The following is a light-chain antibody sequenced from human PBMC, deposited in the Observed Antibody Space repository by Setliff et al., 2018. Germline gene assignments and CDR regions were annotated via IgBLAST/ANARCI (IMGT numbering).Light chain of an antibody. CDR3: SSYTSSSTRV. CDR2: EVS. J-gene: IGLJ1*01. Sequence: QSVLTQPASVSGSPGQSITISCTGTSSDVGYYNYVSWYQQHPGKAPKLMIYEVSNRPSGVSNRFSGSKSGNTASLTISGLQAEDEADYYCSSYTSSSTRVFGTGTKVT. V-gene: IGLV2-14*01. CDR1: SSDVGYYNY.